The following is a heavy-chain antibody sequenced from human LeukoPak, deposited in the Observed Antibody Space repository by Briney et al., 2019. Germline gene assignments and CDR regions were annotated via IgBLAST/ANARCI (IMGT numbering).Heavy chain of an antibody. CDR2: ITSSGTST. CDR3: ARDVGATTSATFDL. CDR1: GFTFSDYY. D-gene: IGHD1-26*01. Sequence: GGPLRLSCDASGFTFSDYYMTWIRQAPGKGLEWISYITSSGTSTYYPVSVRGRFTISRDNARNSVYLQMKYLRADDTAVYYCARDVGATTSATFDLWGQGTMVTVSS. V-gene: IGHV3-11*01. J-gene: IGHJ3*01.